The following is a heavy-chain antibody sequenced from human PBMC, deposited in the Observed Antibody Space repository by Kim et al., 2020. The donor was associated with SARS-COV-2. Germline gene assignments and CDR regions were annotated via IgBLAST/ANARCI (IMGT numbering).Heavy chain of an antibody. CDR3: ARDGGYSSSWPHFDY. Sequence: ASVKVSCKASGYTFTSYGISWVRQAPGQGLEWMGWISAYNGNTNYAQKLQGRVTMTTDTSTSTAYMELRSLSSDDTAVYYCARDGGYSSSWPHFDYWGQGTLVTVSS. CDR2: ISAYNGNT. D-gene: IGHD6-13*01. V-gene: IGHV1-18*04. J-gene: IGHJ4*02. CDR1: GYTFTSYG.